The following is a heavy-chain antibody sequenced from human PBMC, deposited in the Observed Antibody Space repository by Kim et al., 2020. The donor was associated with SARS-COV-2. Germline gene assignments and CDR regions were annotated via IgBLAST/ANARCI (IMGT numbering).Heavy chain of an antibody. CDR2: ISAYNGNT. CDR1: GYTFTSYG. CDR3: ARDVVGAQYYYGMDV. J-gene: IGHJ6*02. Sequence: ASVKVSCEASGYTFTSYGISWVRQAPGQGLEWMGWISAYNGNTNYAQKLQGRVTMTTDTSTSTAYMELRSLRSDDTAVYYCARDVVGAQYYYGMDVWGQGTTVTVSS. V-gene: IGHV1-18*01. D-gene: IGHD2-15*01.